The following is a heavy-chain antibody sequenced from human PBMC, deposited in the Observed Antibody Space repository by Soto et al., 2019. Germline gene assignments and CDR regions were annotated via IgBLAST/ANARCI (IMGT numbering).Heavy chain of an antibody. CDR3: ARHSSGWYGGAFDI. J-gene: IGHJ3*02. Sequence: PGKGLEWMGIIYPGDSDTRYSPSFQGQVTISADKSISTAYLQWSSLKASDTAMYYCARHSSGWYGGAFDIWGQGTMVTVSS. V-gene: IGHV5-51*01. CDR2: IYPGDSDT. D-gene: IGHD6-19*01.